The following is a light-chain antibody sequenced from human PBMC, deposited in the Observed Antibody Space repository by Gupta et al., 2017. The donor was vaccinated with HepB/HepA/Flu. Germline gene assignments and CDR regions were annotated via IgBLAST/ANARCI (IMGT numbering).Light chain of an antibody. J-gene: IGLJ2*01. CDR2: YDS. CDR1: KIGSKS. Sequence: SYVLTQPPPVSVAPGETARISCGGNKIGSKSVHWYQQKPGQAPVLVIYYDSDRPSGIPERFSGSNSGNTATLTISRVEAGDEADYYCQVWDSSSDHVVFGGGTKLTVL. CDR3: QVWDSSSDHVV. V-gene: IGLV3-21*04.